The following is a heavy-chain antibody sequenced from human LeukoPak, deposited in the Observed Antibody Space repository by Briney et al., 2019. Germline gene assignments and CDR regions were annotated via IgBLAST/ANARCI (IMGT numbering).Heavy chain of an antibody. CDR3: ARHPWSYRVFDY. V-gene: IGHV4-39*01. D-gene: IGHD3-10*01. CDR2: IHYSGST. J-gene: IGHJ4*02. CDR1: GGSISSSSYY. Sequence: SETLSLTCTVSGGSISSSSYYWGWIRQPPGKGLEWIGSIHYSGSTYYNPSLKSRVAISVDTSKNQFSLKLSSVTAADTGVYYCARHPWSYRVFDYWGQGTLVTVSS.